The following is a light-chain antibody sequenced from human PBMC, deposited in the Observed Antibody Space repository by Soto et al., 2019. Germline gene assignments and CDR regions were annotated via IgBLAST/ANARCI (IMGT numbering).Light chain of an antibody. V-gene: IGKV3-20*01. CDR1: QSVSSSS. CDR2: GAT. Sequence: EIVLTQSPGTLSLSPGERATLSCRASQSVSSSSLAWYQQIPGQPPRLLIYGATTRATDIPDRFSGSGYGTDFTLTIIRVEPEDFAVFFCQHYGSSPPCTFGQGNKLEIK. J-gene: IGKJ2*02. CDR3: QHYGSSPPCT.